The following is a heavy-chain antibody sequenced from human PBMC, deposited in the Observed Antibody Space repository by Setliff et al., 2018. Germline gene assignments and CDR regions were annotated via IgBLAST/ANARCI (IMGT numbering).Heavy chain of an antibody. CDR2: ISAYNGNT. CDR3: ARERIYDGLNYNGMDV. Sequence: GASVKVSCKASGGTFRSDGFNWVRQAPGQGLEWMGWISAYNGNTKYAQNLHGRVTMTTDTSTTTAYMELRSLRSDDTAVYYCARERIYDGLNYNGMDVWGQGTTVTVSS. V-gene: IGHV1-18*01. J-gene: IGHJ6*01. D-gene: IGHD3-3*01. CDR1: GGTFRSDG.